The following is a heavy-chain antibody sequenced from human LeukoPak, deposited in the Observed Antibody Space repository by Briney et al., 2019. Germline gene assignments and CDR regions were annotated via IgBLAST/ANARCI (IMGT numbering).Heavy chain of an antibody. J-gene: IGHJ5*02. CDR3: ARAHSGSYYYWFDP. CDR2: INHSGST. CDR1: GGSFSGYY. V-gene: IGHV4-34*01. D-gene: IGHD1-26*01. Sequence: SETLSLTCAAYGGSFSGYYWSWIRQPPGKGLEWIGEINHSGSTNYNPSLKSRVTISVDTSKNQFSLKLSSVTAADTAVYYCARAHSGSYYYWFDPWGQGTLVTVSS.